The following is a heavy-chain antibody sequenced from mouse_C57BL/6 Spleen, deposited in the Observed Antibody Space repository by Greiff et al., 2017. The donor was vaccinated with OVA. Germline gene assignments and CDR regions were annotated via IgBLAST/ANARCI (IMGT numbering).Heavy chain of an antibody. D-gene: IGHD4-1*01. V-gene: IGHV5-17*01. CDR1: GFTFSDYG. Sequence: DVKLVESGGGLVKPGGSLKLSCAASGFTFSDYGMHWVRQAPEKGLEWVAYISSGGSTTYYADTVKGRFTISRDNAKNTPFLQMTSLRSADTAMDYCARITGTRAMDYWGQGTSVTVSS. J-gene: IGHJ4*01. CDR3: ARITGTRAMDY. CDR2: ISSGGSTT.